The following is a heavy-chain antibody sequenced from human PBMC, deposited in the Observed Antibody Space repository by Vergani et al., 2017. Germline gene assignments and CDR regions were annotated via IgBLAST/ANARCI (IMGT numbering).Heavy chain of an antibody. D-gene: IGHD1-1*01. V-gene: IGHV3-9*01. Sequence: EVQLVESGGGLVQPGGSLRLSCAASGFTFDDYAMHWVRQAPGKGLEWVSGISWNSGSIGYADSVKGRFTISRDNAKNSLYLQMNSLRAEDTALYYCAKYPVNWRYYFDYWGQGTLVTVSS. CDR1: GFTFDDYA. J-gene: IGHJ4*02. CDR2: ISWNSGSI. CDR3: AKYPVNWRYYFDY.